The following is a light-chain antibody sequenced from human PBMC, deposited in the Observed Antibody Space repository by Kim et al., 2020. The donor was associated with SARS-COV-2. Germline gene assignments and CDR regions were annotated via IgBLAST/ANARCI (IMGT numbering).Light chain of an antibody. J-gene: IGLJ2*01. CDR1: SSDVGGYNY. Sequence: QSVLTQPASVSGSPGQSITISCTGTSSDVGGYNYVSWYQQRPGKAPKLVIYDVSNRPSGVTNRFSGSKSGNTASLTISGLLAEDEADYYCSSYSSSSALRVLFGGGTQLTVL. CDR3: SSYSSSSALRVL. V-gene: IGLV2-14*03. CDR2: DVS.